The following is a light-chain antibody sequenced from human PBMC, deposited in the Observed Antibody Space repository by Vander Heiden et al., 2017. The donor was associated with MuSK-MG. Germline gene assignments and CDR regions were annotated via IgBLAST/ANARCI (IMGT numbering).Light chain of an antibody. Sequence: DKQRPQPPSSLSASVGDRVTITCQASQDINNYLNWYQQKPGKAPMLLIYDVSNLKTGVPSRFSGSGSGKVFTFTTDSLQPEDVLIYHCQQDVNPLCTFGQGTKVEIK. V-gene: IGKV1-33*01. CDR1: QDINNY. CDR2: DVS. CDR3: QQDVNPLCT. J-gene: IGKJ1*01.